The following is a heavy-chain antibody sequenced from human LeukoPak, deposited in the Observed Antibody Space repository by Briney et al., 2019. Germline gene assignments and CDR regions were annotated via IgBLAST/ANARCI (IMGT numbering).Heavy chain of an antibody. CDR2: IYPGDSDT. Sequence: GESPKISCKGSGYSFTSYWIGWVRQMPGKGLEWLGIIYPGDSDTRYSPSFQGQVTISADKSINTAYLQWSSLKASDTAVYYCARLHYYYYGMDVWGQGTTVTGSS. CDR1: GYSFTSYW. J-gene: IGHJ6*02. V-gene: IGHV5-51*01. CDR3: ARLHYYYYGMDV.